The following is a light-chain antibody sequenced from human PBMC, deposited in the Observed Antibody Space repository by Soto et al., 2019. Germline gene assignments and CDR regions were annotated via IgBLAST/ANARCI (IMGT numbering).Light chain of an antibody. Sequence: EIVITQSPLTLPVTPGEPASISCRSSQSLLYNNTYNYLDWYLQKPGQSPQLLIYLGSNRASGVPDRFSGSGSGTDFTLKISRVEAEDVGVYYCMQALQTPWTFGQGTKVDIK. CDR3: MQALQTPWT. V-gene: IGKV2-28*01. J-gene: IGKJ1*01. CDR1: QSLLYNNTYNY. CDR2: LGS.